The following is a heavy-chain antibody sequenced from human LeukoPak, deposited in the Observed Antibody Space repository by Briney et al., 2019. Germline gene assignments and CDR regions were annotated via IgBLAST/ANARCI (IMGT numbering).Heavy chain of an antibody. CDR2: ISAYNGNT. CDR3: ARGTVTTSNWYFDL. Sequence: ASVKVSCKASGYTFTSYGFTWVRQAPGQGLEWMGWISAYNGNTNYAQKLQGRVTMTTDTSTSTAYMGLRSLRSDDTAVYYCARGTVTTSNWYFDLWGRGTLVTVSS. D-gene: IGHD4-17*01. J-gene: IGHJ2*01. V-gene: IGHV1-18*01. CDR1: GYTFTSYG.